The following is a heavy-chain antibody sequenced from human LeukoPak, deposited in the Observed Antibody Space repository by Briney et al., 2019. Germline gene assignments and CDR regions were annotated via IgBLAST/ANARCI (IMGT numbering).Heavy chain of an antibody. Sequence: SSVQVSCKASGYTFTSHGISWVRQAPGQGVEGMGWISAYNGNTNYAQKLQGRLTMTTDTSTTTVYMELRSLRSADTVVYSCARDSPFMTVLAPPGSRRFDYWGQGTLVTVCS. CDR2: ISAYNGNT. CDR3: ARDSPFMTVLAPPGSRRFDY. CDR1: GYTFTSHG. J-gene: IGHJ4*02. V-gene: IGHV1-18*01. D-gene: IGHD3-22*01.